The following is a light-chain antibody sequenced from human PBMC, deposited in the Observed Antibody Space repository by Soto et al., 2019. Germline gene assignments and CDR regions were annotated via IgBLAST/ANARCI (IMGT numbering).Light chain of an antibody. CDR2: DAS. CDR3: QQYNNWPSLT. V-gene: IGKV3-15*01. J-gene: IGKJ5*01. CDR1: QSVTTN. Sequence: EVGMTQSPATLSVSPGERVTFSCRASQSVTTNLAWYQHKPGQSPRLLISDASTGASGIPPRFSGSGSGTEFTLTIDRLQSADFAVYYCQQYNNWPSLTFGQGTRLEIK.